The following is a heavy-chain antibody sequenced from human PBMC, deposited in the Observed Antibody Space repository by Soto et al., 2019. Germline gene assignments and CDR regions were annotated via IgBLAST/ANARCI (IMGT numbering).Heavy chain of an antibody. D-gene: IGHD3-10*01. CDR1: GGTFSSYA. Sequence: QVQLVQSGAEVKKPGSSVKVSCKASGGTFSSYAISWVRQAPGQGLEWMGGIIPIFGTANYAQKFQGRVTITADETKSTAYMELSSLRSEDTAVYYCAREDGSGSSNYYYYYGMDVWGQGSTVTVS. CDR3: AREDGSGSSNYYYYYGMDV. V-gene: IGHV1-69*01. J-gene: IGHJ6*02. CDR2: IIPIFGTA.